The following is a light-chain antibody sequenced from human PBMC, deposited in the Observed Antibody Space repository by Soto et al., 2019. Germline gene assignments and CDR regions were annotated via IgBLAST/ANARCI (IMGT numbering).Light chain of an antibody. CDR1: QSIRSS. J-gene: IGKJ5*01. Sequence: DVQMTQSPSTLSASVGDRVTITCRASQSIRSSLAWYQQKQGKAPKSLIYRASSLEGGVPSRLSGSGSRTEFSLTINSLQPDDFATYYCQQYNSYPVTFGQGTRLEIK. V-gene: IGKV1-5*03. CDR2: RAS. CDR3: QQYNSYPVT.